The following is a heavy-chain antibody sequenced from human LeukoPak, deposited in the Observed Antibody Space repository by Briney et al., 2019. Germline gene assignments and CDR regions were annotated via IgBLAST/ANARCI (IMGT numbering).Heavy chain of an antibody. CDR2: IYPRDSDT. CDR3: ARRLTSRAFDY. Sequence: GESLKISCKGSGYSFSTYRIAWVRQMPGKGLEWMGIIYPRDSDTSNNPSFQGQVTISADKSISTAYLQWSSLEASDTAIYYCARRLTSRAFDYWGQGTLVTVSS. J-gene: IGHJ4*02. D-gene: IGHD3-10*01. V-gene: IGHV5-51*01. CDR1: GYSFSTYR.